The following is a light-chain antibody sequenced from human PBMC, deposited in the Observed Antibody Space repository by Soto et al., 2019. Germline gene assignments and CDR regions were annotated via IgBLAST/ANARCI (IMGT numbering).Light chain of an antibody. CDR3: QHRSKWPFT. Sequence: EIVLTQSPATLSLSPGERATLSCRASQSVSRYFAWYQQKPGQAPRLLIYEASNRATGIPARFSGSGSGTDFTLTIGSLEPEDFAVYYCQHRSKWPFTFGPGTKVDIK. V-gene: IGKV3-11*01. J-gene: IGKJ3*01. CDR2: EAS. CDR1: QSVSRY.